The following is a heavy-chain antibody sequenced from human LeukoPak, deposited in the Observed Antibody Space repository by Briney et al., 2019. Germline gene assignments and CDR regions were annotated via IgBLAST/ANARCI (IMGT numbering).Heavy chain of an antibody. J-gene: IGHJ4*02. D-gene: IGHD3-22*01. CDR3: ARGRHYYDSSGYLRFDY. Sequence: VASVKVSCKASGYTFTGYYMHWVRQAPGQGLEWMGWINPNSGGTNYAQKFQGRVTMTRDTSICTAYMELSRLRSDDTAVYYCARGRHYYDSSGYLRFDYWGQGTLVTVSS. CDR2: INPNSGGT. V-gene: IGHV1-2*02. CDR1: GYTFTGYY.